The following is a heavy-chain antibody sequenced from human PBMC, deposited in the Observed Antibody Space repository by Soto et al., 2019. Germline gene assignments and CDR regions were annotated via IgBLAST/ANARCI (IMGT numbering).Heavy chain of an antibody. J-gene: IGHJ3*02. D-gene: IGHD1-1*01. CDR3: ASEVNWNSPAVAFDI. Sequence: GGSLRLSCAASGFTFSDYYMSWIRQAPGKGLEWVSYISSSSSYTNYADSEKGRFTISRDNAKNSLYLQMNSLRAEDTAVYYCASEVNWNSPAVAFDIWGQGTMVTVSS. CDR2: ISSSSSYT. V-gene: IGHV3-11*06. CDR1: GFTFSDYY.